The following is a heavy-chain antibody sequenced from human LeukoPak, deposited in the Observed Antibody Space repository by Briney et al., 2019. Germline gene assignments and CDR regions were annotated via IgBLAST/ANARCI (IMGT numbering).Heavy chain of an antibody. J-gene: IGHJ6*02. CDR2: ISSSGSTI. V-gene: IGHV3-48*03. CDR3: ARAHSSGWYYYYGMDV. Sequence: GGSLRLSCAASGFTFSSYAMSWVRQAPGKGLEWVSYISSSGSTIYYADSVKGRFTISRDNAKNSLYLQMNSLRAEDTAVYYCARAHSSGWYYYYGMDVWGQGTTVTVSS. CDR1: GFTFSSYA. D-gene: IGHD6-19*01.